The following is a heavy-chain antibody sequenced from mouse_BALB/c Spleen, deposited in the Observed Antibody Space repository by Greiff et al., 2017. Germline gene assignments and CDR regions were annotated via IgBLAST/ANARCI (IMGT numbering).Heavy chain of an antibody. CDR3: ARGGWLRRAWFAY. Sequence: VQLKESGPGLVKPSQSLSLTCTVTGYSITSDYAWNWIRQFPGNKLEWMGYISYSGSTSYNPSLKSRISITRDTSKNQFFLQLNSVTTEDTATYYCARGGWLRRAWFAYWGQGTLVTVSA. CDR1: GYSITSDYA. V-gene: IGHV3-2*02. D-gene: IGHD2-2*01. J-gene: IGHJ3*01. CDR2: ISYSGST.